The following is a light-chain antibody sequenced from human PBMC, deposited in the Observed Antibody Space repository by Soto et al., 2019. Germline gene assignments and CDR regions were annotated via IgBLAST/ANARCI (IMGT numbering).Light chain of an antibody. V-gene: IGKV1-27*01. CDR1: QGITNY. CDR2: AAS. J-gene: IGKJ4*01. CDR3: QKYNSAPQT. Sequence: EILMTQSPSSLSASVGDRVTITCRASQGITNYLDWYQQKPGKVPKLLIYAASTLQSGVPSRFSGSGSGTDFALTISSLQPEDVATYYCQKYNSAPQTFGGGTKVEIK.